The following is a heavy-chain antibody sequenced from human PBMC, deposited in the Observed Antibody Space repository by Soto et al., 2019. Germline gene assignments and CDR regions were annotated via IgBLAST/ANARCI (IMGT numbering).Heavy chain of an antibody. CDR2: IDWNDEK. J-gene: IGHJ4*02. D-gene: IGHD4-17*01. CDR1: GFSLGTSGMC. Sequence: SGPTLVNPTQTLTLSCIFSGFSLGTSGMCVSWIRQPPGKALEWLARIDWNDEKYYSTSLRTRLTISKDTSKDQVVLTMTNMDPVDTATYYCARIGPSGVYVSGPVAVEYCGQGILVTVPS. V-gene: IGHV2-70*11. CDR3: ARIGPSGVYVSGPVAVEY.